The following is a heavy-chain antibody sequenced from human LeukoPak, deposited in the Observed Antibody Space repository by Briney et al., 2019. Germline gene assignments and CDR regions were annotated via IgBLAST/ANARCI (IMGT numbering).Heavy chain of an antibody. CDR1: GYSISSGYY. CDR2: IYTSGST. D-gene: IGHD3-3*01. V-gene: IGHV4-38-2*02. J-gene: IGHJ4*02. Sequence: PSETLSLTCAVSGYSISSGYYWGWIRQPPGKGLEWIGRIYTSGSTNYNPSLKSRVTISVDTSKNQFSLKLSSVTAADTAVYYCAREIWSGSDYWGQGTLVTVSS. CDR3: AREIWSGSDY.